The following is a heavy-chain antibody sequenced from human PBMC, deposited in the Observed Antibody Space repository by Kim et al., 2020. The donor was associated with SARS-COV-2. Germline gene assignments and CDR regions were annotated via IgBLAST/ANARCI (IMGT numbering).Heavy chain of an antibody. CDR3: AGFTVVVTTYYYYYGMDV. CDR2: INPNSGGA. D-gene: IGHD3-22*01. Sequence: ASVKVSCKASGYTFTGYYMHWVRHAPGQGLEWMGRINPNSGGANYAQKFQGRVTMTRDTSISKAYMELSRLRSDDTAVYYCAGFTVVVTTYYYYYGMDVWGQGTTVTVSS. J-gene: IGHJ6*02. V-gene: IGHV1-2*06. CDR1: GYTFTGYY.